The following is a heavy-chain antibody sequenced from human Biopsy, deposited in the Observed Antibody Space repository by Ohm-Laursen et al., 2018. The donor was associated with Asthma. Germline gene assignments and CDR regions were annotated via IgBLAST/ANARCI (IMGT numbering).Heavy chain of an antibody. CDR2: IKHDGSEK. V-gene: IGHV3-7*01. J-gene: IGHJ1*01. D-gene: IGHD3-3*01. Sequence: GSLRLSCAASGFTFGDYCMSWVRRVPGQGLEWVANIKHDGSEKNHVDSLKGRFTISRDNAKNLLFLQMNSLRAEDTAVYCCARTFHFWSPYHAEHFQLWGQGTLVTVSS. CDR1: GFTFGDYC. CDR3: ARTFHFWSPYHAEHFQL.